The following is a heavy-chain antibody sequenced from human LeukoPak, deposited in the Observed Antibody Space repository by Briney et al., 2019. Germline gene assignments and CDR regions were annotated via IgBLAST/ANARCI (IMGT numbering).Heavy chain of an antibody. CDR3: AVGYCTNGVCYTIGY. CDR2: FDPEDGET. V-gene: IGHV1-24*01. J-gene: IGHJ4*02. CDR1: GYTLTELS. D-gene: IGHD2-8*01. Sequence: ASVKVSCKVSGYTLTELSMHWVRQAPGKGLEWMGGFDPEDGETIYAQKFQGRVTMAEDTSTDTAYMELSSLRSEDTAVYYCAVGYCTNGVCYTIGYWGQGTLVTVSS.